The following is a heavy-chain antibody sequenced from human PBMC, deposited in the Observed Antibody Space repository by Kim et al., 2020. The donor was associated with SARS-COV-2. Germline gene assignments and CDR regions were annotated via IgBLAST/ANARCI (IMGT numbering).Heavy chain of an antibody. D-gene: IGHD3-16*02. J-gene: IGHJ4*02. Sequence: ASVKVSCKASGYTFTSYGISWVRQAPGQGLEWMGWISAYNGNTNYAHKLQGRVTMTTDTSTSTAYMELSSLRSDDTAVYYCARDRPDYDYVWGSYRYADYWGQGTLVTVSS. CDR1: GYTFTSYG. CDR3: ARDRPDYDYVWGSYRYADY. V-gene: IGHV1-18*01. CDR2: ISAYNGNT.